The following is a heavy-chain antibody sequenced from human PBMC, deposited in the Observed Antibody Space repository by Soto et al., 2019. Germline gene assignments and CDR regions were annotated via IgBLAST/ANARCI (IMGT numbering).Heavy chain of an antibody. D-gene: IGHD3-16*01. J-gene: IGHJ6*02. V-gene: IGHV4-30-2*01. CDR3: ARDLRVGDPYYYYYGMDV. CDR1: GGSISSGGYS. Sequence: SETLSLTCAVSGGSISSGGYSWSWIRQPPGKGLEWIGYIYHSGSTYYNPSLKSRVTISVDTSKNQFSLKLSSVTAADTAVYYCARDLRVGDPYYYYYGMDVWGQGTTVTVSS. CDR2: IYHSGST.